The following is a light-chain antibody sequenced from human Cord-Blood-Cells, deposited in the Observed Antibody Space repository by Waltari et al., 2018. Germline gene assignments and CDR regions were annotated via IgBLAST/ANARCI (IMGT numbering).Light chain of an antibody. J-gene: IGLJ2*01. CDR1: SSDVGGYNY. Sequence: QSALTQPPSASGSPGQSVTISCTGTSSDVGGYNYVSWYQQHPGQAPKLMIYEVSNRPAGVPDRFSGSKSCNTASLTVSVLQAEDEADYYCSSYAGSNNLVFGGGTKLTVL. CDR3: SSYAGSNNLV. CDR2: EVS. V-gene: IGLV2-8*01.